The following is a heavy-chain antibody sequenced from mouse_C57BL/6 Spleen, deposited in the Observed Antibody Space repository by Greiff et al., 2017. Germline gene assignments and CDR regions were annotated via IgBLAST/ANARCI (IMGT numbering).Heavy chain of an antibody. CDR2: IRNKANGYTT. CDR1: GFTFTDYY. D-gene: IGHD6-5*01. Sequence: EVKLVESGGGLVQPGGSLSLSCAASGFTFTDYYMSWVRQPPGKALEWLGFIRNKANGYTTEYSASVKGRFTISRDTSQSILYLQMNALRAEDSATYYCARYSPLSDAMDYWGQGTSVTVSS. CDR3: ARYSPLSDAMDY. J-gene: IGHJ4*01. V-gene: IGHV7-3*01.